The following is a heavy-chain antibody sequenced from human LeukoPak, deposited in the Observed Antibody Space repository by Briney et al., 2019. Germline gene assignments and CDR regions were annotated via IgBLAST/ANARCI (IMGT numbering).Heavy chain of an antibody. D-gene: IGHD3-22*01. Sequence: RASVKVSCKASGYTFTSYGISWVRQAPGQGLEWMGWISAYNGNTNYAQKLQGRVTMTTDTSTSTAYMELRSLRSDDTAVYYCARVGYDSSGYYPDYYYYYMDVWGKGTTVNVSS. CDR3: ARVGYDSSGYYPDYYYYYMDV. CDR2: ISAYNGNT. J-gene: IGHJ6*03. CDR1: GYTFTSYG. V-gene: IGHV1-18*01.